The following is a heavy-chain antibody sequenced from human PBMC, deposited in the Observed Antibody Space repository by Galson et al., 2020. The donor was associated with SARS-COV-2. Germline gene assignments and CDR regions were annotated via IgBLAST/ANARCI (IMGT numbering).Heavy chain of an antibody. CDR2: IWYDGSNK. V-gene: IGHV3-33*01. CDR3: ARGERILAYCGGDCYFRAFDI. J-gene: IGHJ3*02. D-gene: IGHD2-21*02. CDR1: GFTFSSYG. Sequence: WGSLRLSCAASGFTFSSYGMHWVRQAPGKGLEWVAVIWYDGSNKYYADSVKGRFTISRDNSKNTLYLQMNSLRAEDTAVYYCARGERILAYCGGDCYFRAFDIWGQGTMVTVSS.